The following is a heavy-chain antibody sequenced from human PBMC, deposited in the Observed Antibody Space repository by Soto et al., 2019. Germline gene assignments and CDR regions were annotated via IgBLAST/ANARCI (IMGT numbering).Heavy chain of an antibody. D-gene: IGHD3-22*01. V-gene: IGHV3-23*01. CDR2: ISGSGGST. CDR1: GFTFSSYA. J-gene: IGHJ4*02. CDR3: ARQREYSYDNSGYFYSDY. Sequence: HPGGSLRLSCAASGFTFSSYAMSWVRQAPGKGLEWVSAISGSGGSTYYADSVKGRFTISVDKSISTAFLQWSSLKASDTAMYYCARQREYSYDNSGYFYSDYWGQGTLVTVSS.